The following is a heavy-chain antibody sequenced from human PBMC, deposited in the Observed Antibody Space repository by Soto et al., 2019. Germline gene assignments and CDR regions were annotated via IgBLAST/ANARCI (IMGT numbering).Heavy chain of an antibody. CDR1: GYTFSTYG. CDR3: ARDWKGAEGFDP. J-gene: IGHJ5*02. CDR2: IGADNGDT. Sequence: QVQLVQSGAEVKKPGASVKVSCKASGYTFSTYGFSWVRQAPGQGLEWMGWIGADNGDTNYAQNFQGRVTMTTDTHTTTSSMELRSLTSDDTAVYFCARDWKGAEGFDPWGQGTLVTVSS. D-gene: IGHD1-1*01. V-gene: IGHV1-18*01.